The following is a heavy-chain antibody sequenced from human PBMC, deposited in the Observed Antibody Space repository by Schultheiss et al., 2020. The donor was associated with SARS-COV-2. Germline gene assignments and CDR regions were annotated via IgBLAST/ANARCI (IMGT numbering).Heavy chain of an antibody. CDR1: GFTFSNAW. Sequence: GGSLRLSCAASGFTFSNAWMSWVRQAPGKGLEWVGRIKSKTDGGTTDYAAPVKGRFTISRDDSKNTLYLQMNSLKTEDTAVYYCARGQGSGYRYYGMDVWGQGTTVTVSS. V-gene: IGHV3-15*01. J-gene: IGHJ6*02. D-gene: IGHD3-10*01. CDR3: ARGQGSGYRYYGMDV. CDR2: IKSKTDGGTT.